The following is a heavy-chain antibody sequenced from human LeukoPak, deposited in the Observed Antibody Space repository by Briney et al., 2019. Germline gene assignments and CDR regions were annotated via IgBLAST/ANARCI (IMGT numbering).Heavy chain of an antibody. J-gene: IGHJ4*02. CDR2: FSGSGGST. Sequence: GGSLRLSCAASGFAFSSFAMSWVRQAPGKGLEWVSAFSGSGGSTYYADSVKGRFTISRDNSKNTLYLQMNSLRAEDTAVYYCAKADCTNGVCYLYYFDYWGQGTLVTASS. CDR3: AKADCTNGVCYLYYFDY. D-gene: IGHD2-8*01. CDR1: GFAFSSFA. V-gene: IGHV3-23*01.